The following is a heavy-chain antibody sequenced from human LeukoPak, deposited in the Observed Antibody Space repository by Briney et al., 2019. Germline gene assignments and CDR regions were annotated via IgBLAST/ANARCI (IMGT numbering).Heavy chain of an antibody. CDR3: ASADYDYVWGSYRPLHY. V-gene: IGHV4-59*01. CDR2: IYYSGST. D-gene: IGHD3-16*02. J-gene: IGHJ4*02. Sequence: PSETLSLTCTVSGGSISSYYWSWIRQPPGKGLEWIGYIYYSGSTNYNPSLKSRVTISVDTSKNQFSLKLSSVTAADTAVYYCASADYDYVWGSYRPLHYWGQGTLVTVSS. CDR1: GGSISSYY.